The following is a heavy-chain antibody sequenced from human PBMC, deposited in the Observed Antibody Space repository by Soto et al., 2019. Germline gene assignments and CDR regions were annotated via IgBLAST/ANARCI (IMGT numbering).Heavy chain of an antibody. CDR3: ATSTYDDFWSGFY. CDR1: GYTFIDFY. J-gene: IGHJ4*02. Sequence: QVQLVQSGAELGKPGASVKVSCKSSGYTFIDFYIHWVRQAPGQGLEWMGWINPNTGGAVYAQKFLGRVTMTRDTSISTAYMELSRLTSDDTAVYFCATSTYDDFWSGFYWGQGTLVTVSS. D-gene: IGHD3-3*01. V-gene: IGHV1-2*02. CDR2: INPNTGGA.